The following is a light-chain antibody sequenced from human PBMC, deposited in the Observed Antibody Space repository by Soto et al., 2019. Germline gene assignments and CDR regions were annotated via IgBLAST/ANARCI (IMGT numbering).Light chain of an antibody. CDR2: KTS. CDR3: QQYADWPLT. CDR1: RTIGTN. V-gene: IGKV3-15*01. J-gene: IGKJ4*01. Sequence: IVMTQSPATVSVSPGESASLSCRASRTIGTNLGWYQQKPGQAPRLLISKTSTRATGVPARFSGSGSGTEFTLTITSLQSEDIAVYYCQQYADWPLTFGGGPKVDIK.